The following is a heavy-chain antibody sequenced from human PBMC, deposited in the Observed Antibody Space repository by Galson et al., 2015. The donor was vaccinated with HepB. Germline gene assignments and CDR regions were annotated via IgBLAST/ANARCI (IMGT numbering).Heavy chain of an antibody. D-gene: IGHD6-13*01. V-gene: IGHV1-18*01. CDR1: GYTFTNYG. CDR3: ARERQQLPQNWFDP. CDR2: ISAYNGNT. Sequence: SVKVSCKASGYTFTNYGISWVRQAPGQGLEWMGWISAYNGNTNYAQKLQGRVTMTTDTSTSTAYMELSSLRSEDTAVYYCARERQQLPQNWFDPWGQGTLVTVSS. J-gene: IGHJ5*02.